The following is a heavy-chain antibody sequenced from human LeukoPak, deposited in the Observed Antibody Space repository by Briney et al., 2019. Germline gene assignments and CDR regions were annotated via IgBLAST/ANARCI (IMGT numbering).Heavy chain of an antibody. D-gene: IGHD2-2*01. CDR2: IKGDGSYK. J-gene: IGHJ6*02. Sequence: GGSLRLSCAASGFTFSNYWTSWVRQAPGKGLEWVANIKGDGSYKYYVDSVKGRFTISRDNAKSSVYLQMNTLRAEDTAVYYCARDSDIVVVPAAGPTYYYYYGMDVWGQGTTVTVSS. V-gene: IGHV3-7*03. CDR1: GFTFSNYW. CDR3: ARDSDIVVVPAAGPTYYYYYGMDV.